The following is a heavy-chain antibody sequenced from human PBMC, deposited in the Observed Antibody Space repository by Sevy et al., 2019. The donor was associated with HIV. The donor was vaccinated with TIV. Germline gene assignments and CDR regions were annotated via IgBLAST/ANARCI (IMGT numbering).Heavy chain of an antibody. D-gene: IGHD3-22*01. J-gene: IGHJ4*02. CDR2: IKQDDSEK. CDR1: GFTFSTYW. CDR3: ARGNSGSFDY. Sequence: GGSLRLSCAASGFTFSTYWMHWVRQAPGKGLEWVANIKQDDSEKYYVASVKGRFTISRDNAKNSLYLQMNSLRPGDTAVYYCARGNSGSFDYWGQGTLVTVSS. V-gene: IGHV3-7*04.